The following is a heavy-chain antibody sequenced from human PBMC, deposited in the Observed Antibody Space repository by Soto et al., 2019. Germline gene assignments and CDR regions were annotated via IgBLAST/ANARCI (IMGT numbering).Heavy chain of an antibody. J-gene: IGHJ6*03. CDR2: TYYRSKWYN. CDR3: ARGHPGGTSMGYSGYEPPPEKNYMDG. D-gene: IGHD5-12*01. Sequence: PSQTLSLTCAISGDSVSSNSAAWNWIRQSPSRGLEWLGRTYYRSKWYNDYAVSVKSRITINPDTSKNQFSLQLNSVTPEDTAVYYCARGHPGGTSMGYSGYEPPPEKNYMDGVGKGNTVTGS. V-gene: IGHV6-1*01. CDR1: GDSVSSNSAA.